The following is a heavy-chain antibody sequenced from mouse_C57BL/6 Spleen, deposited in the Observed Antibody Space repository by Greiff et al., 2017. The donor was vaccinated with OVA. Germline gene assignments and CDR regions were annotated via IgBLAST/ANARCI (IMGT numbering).Heavy chain of an antibody. V-gene: IGHV1-55*01. CDR1: GYTFTSYW. D-gene: IGHD1-1*01. J-gene: IGHJ2*01. CDR2: IYPGSGST. CDR3: AREGDYYGSSYYLDY. Sequence: QVQLQQPGAELVKPGASVKMSCKASGYTFTSYWITWVKQRPGQGLEWIGDIYPGSGSTNYNEKFKSKATLTVDTSSSTAYMQLSSLTSEDSAVYYCAREGDYYGSSYYLDYWGQGTTLTVSS.